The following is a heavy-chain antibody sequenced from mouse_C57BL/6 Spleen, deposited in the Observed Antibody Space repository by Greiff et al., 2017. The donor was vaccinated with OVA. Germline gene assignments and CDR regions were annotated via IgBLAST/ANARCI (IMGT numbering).Heavy chain of an antibody. D-gene: IGHD1-1*01. V-gene: IGHV5-6*01. J-gene: IGHJ4*01. Sequence: EVQLVESGGDLVKPGGSLKLSCAASGFTFSSYGMSWVRQTPDKRLEWVATISSGGSYTYSPDSVKGRFTISRDNAKITLYLQMSSLKSEYTAMYYCASYYGSRGALDYWGQGTSVTVSS. CDR2: ISSGGSYT. CDR3: ASYYGSRGALDY. CDR1: GFTFSSYG.